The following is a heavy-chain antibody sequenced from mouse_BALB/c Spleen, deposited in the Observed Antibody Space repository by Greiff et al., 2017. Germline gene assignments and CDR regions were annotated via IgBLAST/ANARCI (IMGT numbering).Heavy chain of an antibody. V-gene: IGHV1-67*01. D-gene: IGHD4-1*01. J-gene: IGHJ3*01. CDR1: GYTFTDYA. Sequence: QVQLQQSGAELVRPGVSVKISCKGSGYTFTDYAMHWVKQSHAKSLEWIGVISTYYGDASYNQKFKGKATMTVDKSSSTAYMELRSLTSEDSAVYYCTRGTGTWFAYWGQGTLVTVSA. CDR3: TRGTGTWFAY. CDR2: ISTYYGDA.